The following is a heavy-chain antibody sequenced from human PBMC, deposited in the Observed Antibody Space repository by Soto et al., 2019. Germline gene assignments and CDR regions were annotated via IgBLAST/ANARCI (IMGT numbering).Heavy chain of an antibody. V-gene: IGHV4-4*02. D-gene: IGHD3-10*01. CDR3: ARDRAHYYGSGSYLYYYYGMDV. Sequence: SETLSLTCAVSGGSISSSNWWSWVRQPPGKGLEWIGEIYHSGSTNYNPSLKSRVTISVDKSKNQFSLKLSSVTAADTAAYYCARDRAHYYGSGSYLYYYYGMDVWGQGTTVTVSS. CDR2: IYHSGST. J-gene: IGHJ6*02. CDR1: GGSISSSNW.